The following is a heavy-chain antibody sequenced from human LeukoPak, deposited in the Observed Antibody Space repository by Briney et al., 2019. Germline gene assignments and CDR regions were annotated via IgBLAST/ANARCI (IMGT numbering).Heavy chain of an antibody. D-gene: IGHD6-13*01. J-gene: IGHJ4*02. CDR3: AKGRYSSSYYADY. CDR1: GFTFSSYA. V-gene: IGHV3-23*01. CDR2: ISGSGGST. Sequence: GGSLRLSCAASGFTFSSYAMSWVRQAPGKGLEWVSVISGSGGSTYYADSVKGRLTISRDNSKNTLYLQMNSLRAEDTAVYYCAKGRYSSSYYADYWGQGTLVTVSS.